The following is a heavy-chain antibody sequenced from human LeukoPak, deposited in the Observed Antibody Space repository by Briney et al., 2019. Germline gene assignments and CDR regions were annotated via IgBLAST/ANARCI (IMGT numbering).Heavy chain of an antibody. CDR1: GGSFSGYY. D-gene: IGHD2-2*01. V-gene: IGHV4-34*01. Sequence: SETLSHTCAVYGGSFSGYYWSWIRQPPGKGLEWIGEINHSGSTNYNPSLKSRVTISVDTSKNQFSLKLSSVTAADTAVYYCARRLVVPAARGYNWFDPWGQGTLVTVSS. J-gene: IGHJ5*02. CDR3: ARRLVVPAARGYNWFDP. CDR2: INHSGST.